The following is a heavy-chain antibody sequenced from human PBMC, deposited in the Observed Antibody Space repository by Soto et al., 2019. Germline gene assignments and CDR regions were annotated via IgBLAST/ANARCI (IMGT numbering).Heavy chain of an antibody. CDR2: IYPGDSDT. D-gene: IGHD3-9*01. V-gene: IGHV5-51*01. Sequence: PGESLKISCKGSGYSFTSYWIGWVRQMPGKCLEWMGIIYPGDSDTRYSPSFQGQVTISADKSISTAYLQWSSLKASDTAMYYCARRFGYDILTGPTNDGMDVWGQGTTVTVSS. J-gene: IGHJ6*02. CDR3: ARRFGYDILTGPTNDGMDV. CDR1: GYSFTSYW.